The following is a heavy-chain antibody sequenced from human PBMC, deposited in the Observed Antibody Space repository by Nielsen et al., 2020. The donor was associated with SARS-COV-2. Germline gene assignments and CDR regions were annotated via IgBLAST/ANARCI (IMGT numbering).Heavy chain of an antibody. CDR3: ARYTVGAAFD. D-gene: IGHD2-15*01. CDR1: GFTFSSYA. V-gene: IGHV3-23*01. Sequence: GESLKISCAASGFTFSSYAMSWVRQAPGKGLEWVSAISGSGGSTYYADSVKGRFTISRDNSKNTLYLQMNSLRAEDTAVYYCARYTVGAAFDWGQGTLVTVSS. CDR2: ISGSGGST. J-gene: IGHJ4*02.